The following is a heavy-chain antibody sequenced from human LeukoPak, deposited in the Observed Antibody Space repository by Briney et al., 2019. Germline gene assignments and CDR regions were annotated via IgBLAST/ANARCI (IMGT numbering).Heavy chain of an antibody. D-gene: IGHD3-22*01. CDR3: AKDQGDSSGYYPYFDY. CDR2: IRYDGSNK. V-gene: IGHV3-30*02. CDR1: GFTFGSYG. J-gene: IGHJ4*02. Sequence: GGSLRLSCAASGFTFGSYGIHWVRQAPGKGLEWVAFIRYDGSNKYYADSVKGRFTISRDNSKNTLYLQMNSLRAEDTAVYYCAKDQGDSSGYYPYFDYWGQGTLVTVSS.